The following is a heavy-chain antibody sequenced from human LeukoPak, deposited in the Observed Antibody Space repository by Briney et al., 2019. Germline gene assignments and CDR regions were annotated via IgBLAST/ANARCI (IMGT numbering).Heavy chain of an antibody. V-gene: IGHV3-23*01. D-gene: IGHD3-10*01. CDR3: AKDRKIRGVTAFDY. Sequence: GGSLRPSCAASGFTFSSYAMSWVRQAPGKGLEWVSGIGGSDGSTFYADSVKGRFTISRDNSKNTLFLQMNSLRAEDTAVYYCAKDRKIRGVTAFDYWGQGTLVTVSS. J-gene: IGHJ4*02. CDR1: GFTFSSYA. CDR2: IGGSDGST.